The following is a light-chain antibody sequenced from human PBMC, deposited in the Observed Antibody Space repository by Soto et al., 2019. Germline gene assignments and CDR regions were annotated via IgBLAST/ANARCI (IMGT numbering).Light chain of an antibody. CDR1: QSVRDN. CDR2: GAS. V-gene: IGKV3-15*01. CDR3: QQYNNWPPT. J-gene: IGKJ5*01. Sequence: DIVMTQSPSTLSGSPGARVTPSCRASQSVRDNLASYQQKPGQAPRLLIFGASTRATGIPASFSGSGSGTEFTLTISSLQSEDFAFYFCQQYNNWPPTFGQGTRLEIK.